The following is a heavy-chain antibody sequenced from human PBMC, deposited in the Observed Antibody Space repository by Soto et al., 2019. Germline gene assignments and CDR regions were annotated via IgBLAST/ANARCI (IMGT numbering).Heavy chain of an antibody. J-gene: IGHJ5*02. CDR3: ARDASVLGSIWFGLDP. V-gene: IGHV4-59*01. D-gene: IGHD3-10*01. Sequence: SETLSLTCTVSGGSISSYYWSWIRQPPGKGLEWIGHIYYSGSTNYNPSLKSRVTISVDTSKNRFSLELSSVTAADTAVYYCARDASVLGSIWFGLDPWGQGTLVTVSS. CDR2: IYYSGST. CDR1: GGSISSYY.